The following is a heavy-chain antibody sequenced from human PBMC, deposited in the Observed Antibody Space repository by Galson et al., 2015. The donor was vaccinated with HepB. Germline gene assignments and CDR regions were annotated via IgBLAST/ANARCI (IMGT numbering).Heavy chain of an antibody. V-gene: IGHV3-21*01. J-gene: IGHJ3*02. Sequence: SLRLSCAASGFTFSSYSMNWVRQAPGKGLEWVSSISSSSSYIYYADSVKGRFTISRDNAKNSLYLQMNSLRAEDTAVYYCAVIVGAQQLHDAFDIWGQGTMVTVSS. D-gene: IGHD1-26*01. CDR3: AVIVGAQQLHDAFDI. CDR1: GFTFSSYS. CDR2: ISSSSSYI.